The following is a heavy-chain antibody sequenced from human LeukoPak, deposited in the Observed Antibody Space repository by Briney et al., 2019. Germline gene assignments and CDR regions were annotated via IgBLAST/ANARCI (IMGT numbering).Heavy chain of an antibody. Sequence: GGSLKLSCEASGFTFSSYWMHWVRQIPGKGLMWVSRIESNGLTLYADFVRDRFTISRDNGKNTISLHINNLKVDDTAIYYCAKAATYFYGSVTYDWFESWGQGTLVTVSS. D-gene: IGHD3-10*01. V-gene: IGHV3-74*01. CDR1: GFTFSSYW. CDR3: AKAATYFYGSVTYDWFES. CDR2: IESNGLT. J-gene: IGHJ5*01.